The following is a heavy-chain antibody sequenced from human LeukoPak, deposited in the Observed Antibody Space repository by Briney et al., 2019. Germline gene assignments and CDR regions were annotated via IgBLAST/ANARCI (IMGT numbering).Heavy chain of an antibody. V-gene: IGHV3-30*02. Sequence: GGSLRLSCAASGFTFSSYGMHLVRQAPGKGLEWVAFIRYDGGNKYYADAVKGRVTISRQNSKHTLYLQMNSLRAEHTAVYYCAKNKAYCSSPSCLNWFDPWGQGTLVTVSS. D-gene: IGHD2-2*01. J-gene: IGHJ5*02. CDR2: IRYDGGNK. CDR3: AKNKAYCSSPSCLNWFDP. CDR1: GFTFSSYG.